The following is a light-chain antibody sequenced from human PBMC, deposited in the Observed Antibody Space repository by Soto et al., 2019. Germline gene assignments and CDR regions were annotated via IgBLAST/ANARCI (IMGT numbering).Light chain of an antibody. Sequence: QSVLTQPPSAYGTAGQRVTISCYGSSSNIGSKTVNWYQQLPGTVPKLLIYNSYQRPSGVPDRFSASKSGTSASLAISGLQSEDEADYYCSSWDASLNGYVFGTGTKVTVL. CDR3: SSWDASLNGYV. CDR2: NSY. V-gene: IGLV1-44*01. CDR1: SSNIGSKT. J-gene: IGLJ1*01.